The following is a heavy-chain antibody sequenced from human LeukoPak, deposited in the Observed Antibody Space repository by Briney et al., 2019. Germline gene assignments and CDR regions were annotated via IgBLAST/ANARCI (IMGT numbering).Heavy chain of an antibody. V-gene: IGHV4-34*01. D-gene: IGHD2-2*01. CDR1: GGSFSGYY. J-gene: IGHJ4*02. CDR2: INHSGST. CDR3: AMPYCSSTSCLD. Sequence: SETLSLTCAVYGGSFSGYYWSWIRQPPGKGLEWIGEINHSGSTNYNPSLKSRVTISVDTSKNQFSLKLSSVTAADTAVYYCAMPYCSSTSCLDWGQGTLVTVSS.